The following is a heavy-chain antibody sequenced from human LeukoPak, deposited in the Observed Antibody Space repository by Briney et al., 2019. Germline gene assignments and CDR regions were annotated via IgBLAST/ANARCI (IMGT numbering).Heavy chain of an antibody. D-gene: IGHD3-10*01. J-gene: IGHJ4*02. CDR2: ISGSGGST. V-gene: IGHV3-23*01. CDR1: GFTFGSYA. Sequence: GGSLRLSCAASGFTFGSYAMSWVRQAPGKGLEWVSAISGSGGSTYYADSVKGRFTISRDNSKNTRYLQMNSLRAEDTAVYYCAKDLWFEELFAFDYWGQGTLVTVSS. CDR3: AKDLWFEELFAFDY.